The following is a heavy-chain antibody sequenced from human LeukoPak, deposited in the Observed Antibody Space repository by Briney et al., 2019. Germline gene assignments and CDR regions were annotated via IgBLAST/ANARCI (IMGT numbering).Heavy chain of an antibody. D-gene: IGHD3-16*01. V-gene: IGHV3-74*01. CDR2: INSDGSST. CDR1: GFTFSSYW. J-gene: IGHJ6*03. Sequence: GGSLRLSCAASGFTFSSYWMHWVRQAPGKGLVWVSRINSDGSSTSYADSVKGRFTISRDNAKNTLYLQMNSLRAEDTAVYYCARGGQYDWYYYYYMDVWGKGTTVTISS. CDR3: ARGGQYDWYYYYYMDV.